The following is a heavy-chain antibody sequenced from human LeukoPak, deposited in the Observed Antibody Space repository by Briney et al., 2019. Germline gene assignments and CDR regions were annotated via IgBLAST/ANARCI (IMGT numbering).Heavy chain of an antibody. CDR3: ASDRTAANWYFDL. V-gene: IGHV4-39*07. Sequence: PSETLSLTCSVSGGSISSSSYYWGWIRQPPGKGLEWIGSIYYSGSTDYSPSLKSRVAISIDTSKNQFSLRLSSVTAADTAVYYCASDRTAANWYFDLWGPGTLVTVSS. CDR2: IYYSGST. J-gene: IGHJ2*01. CDR1: GGSISSSSYY. D-gene: IGHD1-1*01.